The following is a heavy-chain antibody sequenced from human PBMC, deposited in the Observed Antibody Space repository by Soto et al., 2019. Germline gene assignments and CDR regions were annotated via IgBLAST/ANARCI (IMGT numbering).Heavy chain of an antibody. CDR1: GFTFSSYG. CDR3: KRDYYDSSGYPDY. J-gene: IGHJ4*02. V-gene: IGHV3-33*01. CDR2: IWYDGSNK. Sequence: GGSLRLSCAASGFTFSSYGMHWVRQAPGKGLEWVAVIWYDGSNKYYADSVKGRFTISRDNSKNTLYLQMNSLRAEDAAVYYCKRDYYDSSGYPDYWGQGTLVTVSS. D-gene: IGHD3-22*01.